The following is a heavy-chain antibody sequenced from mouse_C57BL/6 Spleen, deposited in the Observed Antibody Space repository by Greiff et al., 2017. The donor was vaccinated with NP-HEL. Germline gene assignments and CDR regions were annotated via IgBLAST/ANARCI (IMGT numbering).Heavy chain of an antibody. V-gene: IGHV1-7*01. Sequence: VKLQQSGAELAKPGASVKLSCKASGYTFTSYWMHWVKQRPGQGLEWIGYINPSSGYTKYNQKFKDKAPLTADQSSSTAYMQLSSLTYEDSAVYYCARAMGYGPWFAYWGQGTLVTVSA. CDR2: INPSSGYT. J-gene: IGHJ3*01. D-gene: IGHD2-10*02. CDR3: ARAMGYGPWFAY. CDR1: GYTFTSYW.